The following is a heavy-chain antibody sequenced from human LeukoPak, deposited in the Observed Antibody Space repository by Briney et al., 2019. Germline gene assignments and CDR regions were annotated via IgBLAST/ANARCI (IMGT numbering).Heavy chain of an antibody. CDR2: ISGSDGST. J-gene: IGHJ4*02. CDR3: AKVLRSLYFDY. CDR1: GFTFSNYA. Sequence: GGSLRLSCAASGFTFSNYAMSWVRQAPGKGLEWVSAISGSDGSTYYADSVRGRFTISRDNSKNTLYLQMNSLRAEDTAVYYCAKVLRSLYFDYWGQGTLVTVSS. V-gene: IGHV3-23*01.